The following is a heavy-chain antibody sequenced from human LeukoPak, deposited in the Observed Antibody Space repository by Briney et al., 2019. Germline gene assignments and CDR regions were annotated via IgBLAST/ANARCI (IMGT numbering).Heavy chain of an antibody. J-gene: IGHJ6*03. V-gene: IGHV4-61*02. CDR3: ARDLSHSSSWYPYYYYMDV. Sequence: PSETLSLTCTVSGGSISSGSYYWSWIRQPAGKGLEWIGRIYTSGSTNYNPSLKSRVTISVDTSKNQFSLKLSSVTAADTAVYYCARDLSHSSSWYPYYYYMDVWGKGTTVTVSS. CDR2: IYTSGST. CDR1: GGSISSGSYY. D-gene: IGHD6-13*01.